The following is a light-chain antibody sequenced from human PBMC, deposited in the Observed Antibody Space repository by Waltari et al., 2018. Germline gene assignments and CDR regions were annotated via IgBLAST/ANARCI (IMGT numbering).Light chain of an antibody. Sequence: DIQMTQSPSTLSASVGDRVTITCRARQSISSWLAWYQQKPGKPPKLLIYKASSLESGVPSRFSGSGSGTEFTLTINSLQPDDFATYYCQHYYSYPLTFGGGTK. CDR1: QSISSW. V-gene: IGKV1-5*03. CDR2: KAS. J-gene: IGKJ4*01. CDR3: QHYYSYPLT.